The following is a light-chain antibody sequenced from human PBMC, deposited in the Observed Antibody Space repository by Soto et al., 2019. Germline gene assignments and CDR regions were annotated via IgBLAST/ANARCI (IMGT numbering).Light chain of an antibody. J-gene: IGLJ2*01. Sequence: QSVLTQPPSASGTPGQRVTISCSGSSSNIGTHTVLWFRQVPGTAPKLLIYTNNQRPSGVPDRFSGSKSGTSVSLAISGLQSEDEADYYCAAWDDSLNGVVFGGGTKLTVL. V-gene: IGLV1-44*01. CDR1: SSNIGTHT. CDR2: TNN. CDR3: AAWDDSLNGVV.